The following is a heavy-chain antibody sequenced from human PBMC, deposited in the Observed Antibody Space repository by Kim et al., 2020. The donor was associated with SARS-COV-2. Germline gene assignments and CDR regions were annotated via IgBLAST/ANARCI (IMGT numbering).Heavy chain of an antibody. CDR2: ISSSSSYI. CDR3: ARGRKRQQLFDLPRFDP. J-gene: IGHJ5*02. CDR1: GFTFSSYS. V-gene: IGHV3-21*01. D-gene: IGHD6-13*01. Sequence: GGSLRLSCAASGFTFSSYSMNWVRQAPGKGLEWVSSISSSSSYIYYADSVKGRFTISRDNAKNSLYLQMNSLRAEDTAVYYCARGRKRQQLFDLPRFDPWGQGTLVTVSS.